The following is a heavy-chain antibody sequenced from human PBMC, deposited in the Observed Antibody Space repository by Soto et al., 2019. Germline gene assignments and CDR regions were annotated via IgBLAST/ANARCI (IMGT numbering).Heavy chain of an antibody. D-gene: IGHD6-6*01. V-gene: IGHV3-30-3*01. CDR3: ARSASIFLALDY. Sequence: GGSLRLSCAASGFTFSSYAMHWVRPAPGKGLEWVAVVSYDGSNKYYADSVKGRFTISRDNSKNTLYLQMNSLRAEDTAVYYCARSASIFLALDYWGQGTLVTVSS. J-gene: IGHJ4*02. CDR2: VSYDGSNK. CDR1: GFTFSSYA.